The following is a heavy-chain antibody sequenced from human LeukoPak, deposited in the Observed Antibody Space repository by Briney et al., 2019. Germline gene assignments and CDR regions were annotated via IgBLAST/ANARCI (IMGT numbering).Heavy chain of an antibody. CDR1: GGSFSGYY. J-gene: IGHJ4*02. D-gene: IGHD2-15*01. Sequence: PSETLSLTCAVYGGSFSGYYWSWIRQPPGKGLEWIGEINHSGSTNYNPSLKSRVTISVDTSKNQFSLKLSSVTAADTAVYYCARRAWVAFGYWGQGTLVTVSS. CDR3: ARRAWVAFGY. CDR2: INHSGST. V-gene: IGHV4-34*01.